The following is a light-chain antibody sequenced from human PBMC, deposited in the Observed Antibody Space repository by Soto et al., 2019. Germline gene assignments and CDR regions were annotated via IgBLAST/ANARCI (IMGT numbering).Light chain of an antibody. CDR3: QTWGTDIVV. CDR2: LNSDGSH. CDR1: SGHSSYA. V-gene: IGLV4-69*01. J-gene: IGLJ2*01. Sequence: QPVLTQSPSASASLGASVKLTCTLSSGHSSYAIAWHQQQPEKGPRYLMKLNSDGSHSKGDGIPDRFSGSSSGAERYLTISSLQSEDEADYYCQTWGTDIVVFGGGTKHTVL.